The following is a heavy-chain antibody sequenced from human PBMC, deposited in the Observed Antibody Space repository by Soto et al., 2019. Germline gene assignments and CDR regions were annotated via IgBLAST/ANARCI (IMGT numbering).Heavy chain of an antibody. CDR2: INAYNGKK. V-gene: IGHV1-18*01. Sequence: QVQLVQSGADLKKPGASVKVSCEASGFTFTNYGISWVRQAPGQGLEWMGWINAYNGKKNYAQKLQGRVTMTTDASTSTAYMELRSLRPEDTAVYYCARDGEFWRGYYDYWGQGTLVTVSS. D-gene: IGHD3-10*01. J-gene: IGHJ4*02. CDR3: ARDGEFWRGYYDY. CDR1: GFTFTNYG.